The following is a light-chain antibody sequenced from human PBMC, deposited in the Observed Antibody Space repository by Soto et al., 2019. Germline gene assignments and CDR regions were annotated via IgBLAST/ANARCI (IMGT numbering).Light chain of an antibody. V-gene: IGKV2-28*01. Sequence: IVMTQSPLSLPVTPGEPASISCRSSQSLLYSNGYNYLDWYLQRPGQSPQLLIYLGSNRAPGVPDRFSGSGSGTDFTLKISRVEAEDVGVYYCMQGLQYLTVGQGIRLETK. CDR3: MQGLQYLT. CDR1: QSLLYSNGYNY. CDR2: LGS. J-gene: IGKJ5*01.